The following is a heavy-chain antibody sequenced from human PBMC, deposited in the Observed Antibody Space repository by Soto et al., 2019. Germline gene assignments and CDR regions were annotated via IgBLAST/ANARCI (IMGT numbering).Heavy chain of an antibody. V-gene: IGHV4-30-4*01. CDR3: ARDVTGSGSDYYYGMDV. Sequence: QVQLQESGPGLVKPSQTLSLTCTVSGGSISSGDYYWSWIRQPPGKGLEWIGYIYYSGSTYYNPSLKSRVTISVXXSXNXXSLKLSSVTAADTAVYYCARDVTGSGSDYYYGMDVWGQGTTVTVSS. CDR1: GGSISSGDYY. D-gene: IGHD3-10*01. J-gene: IGHJ6*02. CDR2: IYYSGST.